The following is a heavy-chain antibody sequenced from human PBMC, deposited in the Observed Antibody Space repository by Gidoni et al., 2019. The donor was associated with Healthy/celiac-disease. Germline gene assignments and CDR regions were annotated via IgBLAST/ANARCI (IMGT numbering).Heavy chain of an antibody. Sequence: QVQLVESGGGVVQPGRSLRLSCAASGFTFISYGMHWVRQAPGKGLELVAVISYDGSNKYYADSVKDRFTISRDNSKNTLYLQMNSLRAEDTAVYYCAKDSGGATWARYYFDYWGQGTLVTVSS. J-gene: IGHJ4*02. CDR1: GFTFISYG. CDR2: ISYDGSNK. CDR3: AKDSGGATWARYYFDY. V-gene: IGHV3-30*18. D-gene: IGHD3-10*01.